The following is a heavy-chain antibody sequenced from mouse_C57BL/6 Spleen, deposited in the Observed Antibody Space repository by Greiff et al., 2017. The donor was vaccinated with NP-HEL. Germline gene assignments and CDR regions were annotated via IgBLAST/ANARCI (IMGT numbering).Heavy chain of an antibody. CDR2: IYPNSGST. D-gene: IGHD1-1*02. V-gene: IGHV1-64*01. CDR1: GYPFTSHR. CDR3: AGSNYGGYWYFGV. J-gene: IGHJ1*03. Sequence: QVQLQQPGAELVKPGASVKLSRKASGYPFTSHRMPWVKQRPGQGLEWIGMIYPNSGSTNYNEKFKSKATLTVDKSPSTAYRQRSRLACGDAAVYYCAGSNYGGYWYFGVWGTGTTVTVSS.